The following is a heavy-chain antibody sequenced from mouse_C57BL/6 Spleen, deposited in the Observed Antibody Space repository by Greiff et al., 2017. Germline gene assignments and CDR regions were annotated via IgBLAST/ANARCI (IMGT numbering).Heavy chain of an antibody. V-gene: IGHV1-61*01. D-gene: IGHD4-1*01. Sequence: QVQLKQPGAELVRPGSSVKLSCKASGYTFTSYWMDWVKQRPGQGLEWIGNIYPSDSETHYNQKFKDKATLTVDKSSSTAYMQLSSLTSEDSAVYYCARDWDAMDYWGQGTSVTVYS. J-gene: IGHJ4*01. CDR2: IYPSDSET. CDR1: GYTFTSYW. CDR3: ARDWDAMDY.